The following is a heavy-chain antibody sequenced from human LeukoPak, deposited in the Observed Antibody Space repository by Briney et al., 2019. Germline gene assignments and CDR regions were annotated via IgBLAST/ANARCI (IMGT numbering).Heavy chain of an antibody. CDR1: GYTFTGYY. Sequence: ASVKVSCKASGYTFTGYYMHWVRQVPGQGLEWMGWINPNSGGTNYAQKFQGRVTMTRDTSISTAYMELSSLRSEDMAVYYCARGAKFRSYGSGTYYTSLPFDPWGQGTLVTVSS. CDR3: ARGAKFRSYGSGTYYTSLPFDP. D-gene: IGHD3-10*01. V-gene: IGHV1-2*02. J-gene: IGHJ5*02. CDR2: INPNSGGT.